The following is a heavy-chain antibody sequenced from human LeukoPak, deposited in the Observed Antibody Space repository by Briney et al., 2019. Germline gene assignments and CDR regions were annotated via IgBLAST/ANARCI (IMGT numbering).Heavy chain of an antibody. V-gene: IGHV1-69*13. CDR2: IIPIFGTA. CDR3: ARVTIAAAGFDP. D-gene: IGHD6-13*01. CDR1: GGTFSSYA. J-gene: IGHJ5*02. Sequence: ASEKVSCTASGGTFSSYAISWVRQAPGQGLEWMGGIIPIFGTANYVQKFQGRVTITADESTSTAYMELSSLRSEDTAVYYCARVTIAAAGFDPWGQGTLVSVSS.